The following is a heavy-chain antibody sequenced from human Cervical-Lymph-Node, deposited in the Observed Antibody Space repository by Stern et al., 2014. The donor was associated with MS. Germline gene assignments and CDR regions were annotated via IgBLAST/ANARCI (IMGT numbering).Heavy chain of an antibody. J-gene: IGHJ6*02. CDR3: ARSLNWNDVEDYHYGLDV. D-gene: IGHD1-1*01. V-gene: IGHV1-2*06. CDR1: GYTFTGYY. Sequence: QDQLVQSGAEVKKPGASVKVPCKASGYTFTGYYLHWVRQAPGQGLEWMGRINPNSGDTKYAQNFQDRVTMTRDTSISTAYMELSRLRSDDTAVYYCARSLNWNDVEDYHYGLDVWGQGTTVTVSS. CDR2: INPNSGDT.